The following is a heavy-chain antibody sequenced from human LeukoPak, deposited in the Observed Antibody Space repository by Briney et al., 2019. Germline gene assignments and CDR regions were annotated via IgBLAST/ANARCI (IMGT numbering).Heavy chain of an antibody. D-gene: IGHD5-24*01. CDR2: MNPNSGNT. J-gene: IGHJ1*01. Sequence: SVKVSCKASGYTFTSYDINWVRQATGQGLEWMGWMNPNSGNTGYAQKFQGRVTITRNTSISTAYMELSSLRSEDTAVYSCARPGSDGYKFRGDEYLQHWGQGTLVTVSS. V-gene: IGHV1-8*03. CDR1: GYTFTSYD. CDR3: ARPGSDGYKFRGDEYLQH.